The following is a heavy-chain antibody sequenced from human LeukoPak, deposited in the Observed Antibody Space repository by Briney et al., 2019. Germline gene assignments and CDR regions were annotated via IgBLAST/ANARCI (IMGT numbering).Heavy chain of an antibody. V-gene: IGHV3-23*01. CDR1: GFTFTSYS. CDR2: ISGGGGST. CDR3: AKVGRSYVHAFDI. Sequence: GGSLRLSCAASGFTFTSYSMNWVRQAPGKGLEWVSTISGGGGSTYYADSVKGRFTISRDNSKNTLYLQVNSLRAEDTAVYYCAKVGRSYVHAFDIWGQGTMVTVSS. J-gene: IGHJ3*02. D-gene: IGHD1-26*01.